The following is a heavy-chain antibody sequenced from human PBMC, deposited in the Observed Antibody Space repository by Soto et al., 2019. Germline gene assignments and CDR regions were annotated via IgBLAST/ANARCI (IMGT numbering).Heavy chain of an antibody. CDR3: ARGIATGQLDP. Sequence: QVKLVQSGAEVKKPGASVKISCKASGYTFTRYTMNWVRQAPGQRLEWMGWINPDNGNTKSSQKFQDRVIITRDTSASTAYMYLSSLRSEDTAVYYCARGIATGQLDPWGQGTLVTVSS. CDR2: INPDNGNT. D-gene: IGHD2-15*01. J-gene: IGHJ5*02. CDR1: GYTFTRYT. V-gene: IGHV1-3*01.